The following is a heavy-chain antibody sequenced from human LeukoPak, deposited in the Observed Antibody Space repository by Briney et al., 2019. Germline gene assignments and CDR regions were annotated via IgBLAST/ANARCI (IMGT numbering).Heavy chain of an antibody. CDR2: INHSGST. Sequence: SETLSLTCTVSGGSISSSSYYWGWIRQPPGKGLEWIGEINHSGSTNYNPSLKSRVTISVDTSRNQFSLKLSSVTAADTAVYYCARVLEISSGWYTGVYYFDYWGQGTLVTVSS. V-gene: IGHV4-39*07. J-gene: IGHJ4*02. D-gene: IGHD6-19*01. CDR3: ARVLEISSGWYTGVYYFDY. CDR1: GGSISSSSYY.